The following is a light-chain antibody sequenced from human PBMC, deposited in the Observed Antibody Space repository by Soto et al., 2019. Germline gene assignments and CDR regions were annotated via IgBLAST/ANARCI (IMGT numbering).Light chain of an antibody. Sequence: ELVLTQSPATLSLSPGERATLSCRASQNVSIYLAWYQQKPGQVPRLLIYDSNNRATGIPPRFSGSGSGTDFTLTISSLEPEDFAVYYCQQRYSWPPLTFGGGTKVDIK. CDR2: DSN. CDR3: QQRYSWPPLT. CDR1: QNVSIY. J-gene: IGKJ4*01. V-gene: IGKV3-11*01.